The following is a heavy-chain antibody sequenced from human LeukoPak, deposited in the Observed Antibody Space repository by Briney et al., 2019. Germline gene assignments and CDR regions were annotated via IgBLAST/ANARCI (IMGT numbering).Heavy chain of an antibody. CDR2: IKPDGSEK. CDR3: ARGSSGIAVRGLAWAWFDP. J-gene: IGHJ5*02. CDR1: GFTFSSYW. V-gene: IGHV3-7*05. Sequence: GGSLRLSCAASGFTFSSYWMSWVRQAPGKGLKWVANIKPDGSEKYYVDSAKGRFTISRDNAKNSLYLHMISLRAEDTAVYYCARGSSGIAVRGLAWAWFDPWGQGTLVTVSS. D-gene: IGHD3-10*01.